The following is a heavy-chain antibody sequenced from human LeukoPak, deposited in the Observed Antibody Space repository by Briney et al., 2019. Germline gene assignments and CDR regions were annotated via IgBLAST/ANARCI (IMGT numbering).Heavy chain of an antibody. Sequence: GGSLRLSCAASGLRFSNYGMHWVRQAPGKGLEWVAFFRFDGSSKYFADSVKGRFIISRDNFQNTLILQMNNLKVEDTAVYYCAKVRVDTAMVDAFDIWGQGTRVVVSS. V-gene: IGHV3-30*02. CDR3: AKVRVDTAMVDAFDI. D-gene: IGHD5-18*01. CDR1: GLRFSNYG. CDR2: FRFDGSSK. J-gene: IGHJ3*02.